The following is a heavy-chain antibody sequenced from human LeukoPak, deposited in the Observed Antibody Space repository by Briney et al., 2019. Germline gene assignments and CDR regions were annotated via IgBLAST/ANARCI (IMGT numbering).Heavy chain of an antibody. CDR3: ARGGITMVRGVILYNWFDP. Sequence: SETLSLTCTVSGGSISSSSYYWGWIRQPPGKGLEWIGSIYYGGSTYYNPSLKSRATISVDTSKNQFSLKLSSVTAADTAVYYCARGGITMVRGVILYNWFDPWGQGTLVTVSS. J-gene: IGHJ5*02. D-gene: IGHD3-10*01. V-gene: IGHV4-39*07. CDR1: GGSISSSSYY. CDR2: IYYGGST.